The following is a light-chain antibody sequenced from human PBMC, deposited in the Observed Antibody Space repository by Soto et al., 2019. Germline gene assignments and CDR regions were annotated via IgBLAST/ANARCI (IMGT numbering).Light chain of an antibody. CDR1: QSVSSY. V-gene: IGKV3-20*01. Sequence: EIVLTQSPSTLSLSPGERATLSCRASQSVSSYLAWYQQKPGQAPRLLIYEAASRAAGIPGRFSGSGSGTDFTLTISRLEPDDFAVYYCQQYVNSPWTFGQGTKVDNK. CDR2: EAA. CDR3: QQYVNSPWT. J-gene: IGKJ1*01.